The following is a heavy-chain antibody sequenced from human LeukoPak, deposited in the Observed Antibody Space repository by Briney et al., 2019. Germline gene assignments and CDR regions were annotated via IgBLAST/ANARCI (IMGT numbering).Heavy chain of an antibody. CDR3: ARTSSSGLVGGYYFDY. Sequence: SEALSLTCTVSGGSISSYYWSWIRQPPGKGLQWIGSIHHSGSTYYNPSLKSRVTISVDTSKNQFSLKLSSVTAADTAVYYCARTSSSGLVGGYYFDYWGQGTLVTVSS. D-gene: IGHD6-19*01. CDR1: GGSISSYY. V-gene: IGHV4-4*09. J-gene: IGHJ4*02. CDR2: IHHSGST.